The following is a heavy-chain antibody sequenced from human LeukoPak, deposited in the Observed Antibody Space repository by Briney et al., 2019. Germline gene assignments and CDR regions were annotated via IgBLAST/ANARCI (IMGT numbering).Heavy chain of an antibody. CDR1: EFTFDDHA. D-gene: IGHD6-6*01. V-gene: IGHV3-9*01. CDR2: ISWNSGSI. Sequence: GRSLRLSCAASEFTFDDHAMHWVRQAPGKGLEWVSGISWNSGSIGYADSVKGRFTISRDNAKNSLYLQMNSLRAEDTALYYCAKDIFEYSSSSDAFDIWGQGTMVTVSS. J-gene: IGHJ3*02. CDR3: AKDIFEYSSSSDAFDI.